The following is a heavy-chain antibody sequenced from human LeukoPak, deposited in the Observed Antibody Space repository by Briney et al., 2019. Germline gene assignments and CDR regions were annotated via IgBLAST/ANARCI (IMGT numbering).Heavy chain of an antibody. D-gene: IGHD3-16*01. CDR1: GFSLTTNGMC. V-gene: IGHV2-70*17. Sequence: SGPALVKPTQTLTLTCTFSGFSLTTNGMCVSWICQPPGKALEWLARIDWDDDKFYRTSLKTRLSISKDTSKNQVVLTMTNMDTVDTATYYCARVYTPDYVWGSLRPANDAFDVWGQGTIVTVSS. CDR3: ARVYTPDYVWGSLRPANDAFDV. J-gene: IGHJ3*01. CDR2: IDWDDDK.